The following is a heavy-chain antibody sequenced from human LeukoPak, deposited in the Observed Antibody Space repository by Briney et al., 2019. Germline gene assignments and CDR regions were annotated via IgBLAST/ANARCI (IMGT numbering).Heavy chain of an antibody. J-gene: IGHJ6*03. Sequence: PGGSLRLSCAASGFTFSSYSMNWVRQAPGKGLEWVSSITSSSNYMYYADSVKGRFTISRDNAKNSLYLQMNSLRAEDTAVYYCVRDEGPGSLSYYYYMDVWGKGTTVTVSS. CDR3: VRDEGPGSLSYYYYMDV. V-gene: IGHV3-21*01. D-gene: IGHD6-6*01. CDR1: GFTFSSYS. CDR2: ITSSSNYM.